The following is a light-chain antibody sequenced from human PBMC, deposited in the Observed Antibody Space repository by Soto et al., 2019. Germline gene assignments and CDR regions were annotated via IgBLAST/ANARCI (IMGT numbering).Light chain of an antibody. V-gene: IGKV3-15*01. J-gene: IGKJ1*01. CDR1: QSISSD. CDR3: QHYNKWPRT. CDR2: GAS. Sequence: VLTQSRGNLSLSPGERATLSCRASQSISSDVAWYQQKPGQAPRLLIYGASTTATGIPARFSGSGSGTEFTLTISSLQSEDFAVYNCQHYNKWPRTFGQGTKVDIK.